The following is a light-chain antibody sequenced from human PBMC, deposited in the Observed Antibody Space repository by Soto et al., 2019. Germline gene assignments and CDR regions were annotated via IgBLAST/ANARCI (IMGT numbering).Light chain of an antibody. CDR2: TND. CDR3: AVWDDSLRGWV. V-gene: IGLV1-47*02. CDR1: FSNIGSNY. J-gene: IGLJ3*02. Sequence: QPVLTQPPSASGTPGQRVTISCSGRFSNIGSNYVYWYQQLPGTAPKLLIFTNDQRTSGVPGRFSGSKSGTSASLAISGLRSEDEADYYCAVWDDSLRGWVFGGGTKVIVL.